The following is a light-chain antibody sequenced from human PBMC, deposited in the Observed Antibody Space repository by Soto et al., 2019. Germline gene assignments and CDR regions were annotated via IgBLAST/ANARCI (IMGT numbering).Light chain of an antibody. CDR3: EKYGSLVS. CDR1: QSVSSSY. V-gene: IGKV3-20*01. CDR2: GAF. Sequence: EIVLTQSPGTLSLSPGERATLSCRASQSVSSSYLAWYQQKPGQAPRLLTCGAFSRATGIPDRFSGSGSGASFALTISRREPEAFAVVYCEKYGSLVSFGGGTKVEIK. J-gene: IGKJ4*01.